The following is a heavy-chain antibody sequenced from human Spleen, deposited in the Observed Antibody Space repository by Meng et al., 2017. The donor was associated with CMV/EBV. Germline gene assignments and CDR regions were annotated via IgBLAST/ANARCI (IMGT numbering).Heavy chain of an antibody. Sequence: SETLSLTCTVSGGSISSYYWSWIRQPPGKGLEWIGYIYYSGSTNYNPSLRSRLTISVDTSKNHFSLNLNSVTAADTAVYYCVGLIAGDGGRGHWGQGTLVTVSS. V-gene: IGHV4-59*01. CDR2: IYYSGST. CDR1: GGSISSYY. CDR3: VGLIAGDGGRGH. D-gene: IGHD6-13*01. J-gene: IGHJ4*02.